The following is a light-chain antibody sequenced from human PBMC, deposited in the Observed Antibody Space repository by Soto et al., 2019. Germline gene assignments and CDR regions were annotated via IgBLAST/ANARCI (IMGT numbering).Light chain of an antibody. Sequence: QAVVSQESSLAVSPGGTVTLTCGSSTGAVTSGHYPYWFQQRPGQAPRTLIYDTSNKHSWTPARFSGSLLGGKAALTLSGAQPEDEADYYCLLFYSGVSVFGTGTKLTVL. CDR2: DTS. V-gene: IGLV7-46*01. CDR3: LLFYSGVSV. CDR1: TGAVTSGHY. J-gene: IGLJ1*01.